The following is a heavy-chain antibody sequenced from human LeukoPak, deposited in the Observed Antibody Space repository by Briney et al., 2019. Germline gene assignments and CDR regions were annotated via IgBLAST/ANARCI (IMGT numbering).Heavy chain of an antibody. Sequence: GGSLRLSCAASGFTFSSYWTHWVRQAPGKGLVWVSRISSDGSSTSYADSVKGRFTISRDNAKNTLYLQMNSLRAEDTAVYYCAGVPAAMRVDYWGQGTLVTVSS. V-gene: IGHV3-74*01. D-gene: IGHD2-2*01. CDR3: AGVPAAMRVDY. CDR2: ISSDGSST. J-gene: IGHJ4*02. CDR1: GFTFSSYW.